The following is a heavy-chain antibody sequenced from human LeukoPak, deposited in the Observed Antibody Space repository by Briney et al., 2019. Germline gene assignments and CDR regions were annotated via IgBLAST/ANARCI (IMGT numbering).Heavy chain of an antibody. CDR1: GYTFTSYG. CDR2: INAGNGNT. CDR3: ALYCSSTSCYASGVDY. D-gene: IGHD2-2*01. J-gene: IGHJ4*02. Sequence: ASVKVSCKASGYTFTSYGISWVRQAPGQRLEWMGWINAGNGNTKYSQKFQGRVTITRDTSASTAYMELSSLRSEDTAVYYCALYCSSTSCYASGVDYWGQGTLVTVSS. V-gene: IGHV1-3*01.